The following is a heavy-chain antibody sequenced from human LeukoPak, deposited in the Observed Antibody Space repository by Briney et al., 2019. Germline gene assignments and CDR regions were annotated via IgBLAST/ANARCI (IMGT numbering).Heavy chain of an antibody. J-gene: IGHJ4*02. CDR3: ARSSSSSWYGY. CDR1: GFTFSSYA. V-gene: IGHV3-30-3*01. CDR2: IPYDGSNK. Sequence: GGSLRLSCAASGFTFSSYAMHWVRQAPGKGLEWVAVIPYDGSNKYYADSVKGRFTISRDNSKNTLYLQMNSLRAEDTAVYYCARSSSSSWYGYWGQGTLVTVSS. D-gene: IGHD6-13*01.